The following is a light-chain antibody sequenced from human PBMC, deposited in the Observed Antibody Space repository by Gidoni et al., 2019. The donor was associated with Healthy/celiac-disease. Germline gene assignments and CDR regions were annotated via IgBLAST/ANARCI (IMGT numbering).Light chain of an antibody. CDR3: AAWDDSLNGVV. CDR1: SSYIGSNT. Sequence: QSVLTQPPSASGTPGQRVTISCSGSSSYIGSNTVNWYQQLPRTAPKLLNYSNNQRPSGVPDRFSGSKSGTSASLAISGLQSEDEADYYCAAWDDSLNGVVFGGGTKLTVL. J-gene: IGLJ2*01. V-gene: IGLV1-44*01. CDR2: SNN.